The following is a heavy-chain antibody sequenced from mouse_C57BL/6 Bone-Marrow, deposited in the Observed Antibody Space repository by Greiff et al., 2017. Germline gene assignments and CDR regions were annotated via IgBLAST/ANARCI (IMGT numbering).Heavy chain of an antibody. Sequence: VKLMESGPGLVAPSQSLSITCTVSGFSLTSYGVHWVRQPPGKGLEWLVVIWSDGSTTYNSALKSRLSISKDNSKSQVFLKMNSLQTDDTAMYYCARHDSNTFYAMDYWGQGTSVTVSS. CDR2: IWSDGST. CDR3: ARHDSNTFYAMDY. V-gene: IGHV2-6-1*01. CDR1: GFSLTSYG. J-gene: IGHJ4*01. D-gene: IGHD2-5*01.